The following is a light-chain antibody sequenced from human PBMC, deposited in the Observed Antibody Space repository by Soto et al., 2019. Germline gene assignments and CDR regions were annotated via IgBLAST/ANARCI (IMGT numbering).Light chain of an antibody. J-gene: IGKJ1*01. CDR3: LQFYNFSWT. V-gene: IGKV1-6*01. CDR1: QVIGNV. CDR2: AAS. Sequence: AIQMTQSPSSLSASVGDRVTISCRASQVIGNVLAWYQQKPGKAPRLLIFAASNLQSGVPSRFSGSGSGTDFTLTISRLQPEDFATYYCLQFYNFSWTFGQGTKVEIK.